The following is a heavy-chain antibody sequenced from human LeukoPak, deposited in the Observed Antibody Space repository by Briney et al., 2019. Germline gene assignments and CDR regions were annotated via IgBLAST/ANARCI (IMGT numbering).Heavy chain of an antibody. Sequence: TSETLSLTCSVSGGSISSSTYYWGWIRQPPGKGLEWIGSIYYSGSTYYNPSLKSRVTISVDTSKNQFSLKLSSVTAADTAVYYCARSYCSGGSCYFDYWGQGTLVTVSS. V-gene: IGHV4-39*01. CDR2: IYYSGST. J-gene: IGHJ4*02. CDR1: GGSISSSTYY. D-gene: IGHD2-15*01. CDR3: ARSYCSGGSCYFDY.